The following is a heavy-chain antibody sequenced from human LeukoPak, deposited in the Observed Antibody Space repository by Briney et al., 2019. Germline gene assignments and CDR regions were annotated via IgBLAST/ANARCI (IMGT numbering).Heavy chain of an antibody. CDR3: ARDLEVLSTTSRYYYYMDV. J-gene: IGHJ6*03. D-gene: IGHD2-2*01. V-gene: IGHV4-4*07. CDR2: IYTSGSI. Sequence: SETLSLTCTVSGGSISSYYWSWIRQPAGRGLEWIGRIYTSGSINYNPSLKSRVTMSVGTSKNQFSLKLSSVTAADTAVYYCARDLEVLSTTSRYYYYMDVWGKGTTVTVSS. CDR1: GGSISSYY.